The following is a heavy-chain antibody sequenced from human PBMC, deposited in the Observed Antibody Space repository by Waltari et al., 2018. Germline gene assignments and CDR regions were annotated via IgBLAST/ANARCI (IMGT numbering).Heavy chain of an antibody. J-gene: IGHJ4*02. CDR1: GGPVSSGGYS. CDR3: ARGADDYGDYFSLRY. CDR2: IYYSGST. Sequence: QVQLQESGPGLVKPSQTLSLTCTVSGGPVSSGGYSWSWIRQPPGKGLEWIGYIYYSGSTNYNPSLKSRVTISVDTSKNQFSLKLSSVTAADTAVYYCARGADDYGDYFSLRYWGQGTLVTVSS. D-gene: IGHD4-17*01. V-gene: IGHV4-30-4*07.